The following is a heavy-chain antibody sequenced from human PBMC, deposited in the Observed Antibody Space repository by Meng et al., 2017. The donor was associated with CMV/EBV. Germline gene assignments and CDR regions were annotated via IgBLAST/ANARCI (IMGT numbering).Heavy chain of an antibody. CDR1: SSNYE. D-gene: IGHD3-3*01. CDR3: ARGGSDYDFWSGYSYWFDP. V-gene: IGHV1-8*01. CDR2: MNPNSGNT. Sequence: SSNYESSWVRPAPGQGLEWRGWMNPNSGNTGYAQKFQGRATMTRNTSISTAYMELSSLRSEDTAVYYCARGGSDYDFWSGYSYWFDPWGQGTLVTVSS. J-gene: IGHJ5*02.